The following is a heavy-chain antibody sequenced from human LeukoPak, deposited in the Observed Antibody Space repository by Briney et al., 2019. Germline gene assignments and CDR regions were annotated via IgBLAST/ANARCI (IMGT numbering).Heavy chain of an antibody. D-gene: IGHD3-9*01. V-gene: IGHV4-61*02. CDR1: GGSISSGSYF. Sequence: SETLSLTCTVSGGSISSGSYFLSWIRQPAGKGLEWIGRIYISGSTNYNPSLKSRVTISLDMSKNQFSLKLSSVTAADTAVYYCARHHQNYDILTGYYYYFDYWGQGTLVTVSS. CDR2: IYISGST. CDR3: ARHHQNYDILTGYYYYFDY. J-gene: IGHJ4*02.